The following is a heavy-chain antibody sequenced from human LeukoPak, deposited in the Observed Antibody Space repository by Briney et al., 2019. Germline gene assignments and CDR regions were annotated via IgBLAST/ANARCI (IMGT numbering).Heavy chain of an antibody. CDR3: ARGSRFLFYMDV. D-gene: IGHD3-10*01. J-gene: IGHJ6*03. CDR2: INHSGST. Sequence: PSETLSLTCAVYGGSFSGYYWSWIRQPPGKGLEWIGEINHSGSTNYNPSLKSRVTISVDTSKNQFSLKLSSVTAADTAVYYCARGSRFLFYMDVWGKGTTVTVSS. CDR1: GGSFSGYY. V-gene: IGHV4-34*01.